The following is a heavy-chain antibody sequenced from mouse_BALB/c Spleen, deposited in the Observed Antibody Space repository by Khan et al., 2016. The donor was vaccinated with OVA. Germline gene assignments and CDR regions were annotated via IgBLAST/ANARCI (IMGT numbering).Heavy chain of an antibody. J-gene: IGHJ4*01. CDR3: TRWTYFAMDY. Sequence: LQQSGSELVRPGASLKLSCKASGYIFTSYWMHWVKQRPGQGLEWIGNIYPGSGSTKYDEKFKSKATLTVDTSSSTVYMQLSSLTSEDSAVYYYTRWTYFAMDYWGQGTSVTVSS. CDR2: IYPGSGST. CDR1: GYIFTSYW. V-gene: IGHV1S22*01.